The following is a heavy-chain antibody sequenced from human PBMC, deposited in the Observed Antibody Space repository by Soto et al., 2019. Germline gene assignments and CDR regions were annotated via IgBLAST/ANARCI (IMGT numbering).Heavy chain of an antibody. V-gene: IGHV3-21*01. D-gene: IGHD3-22*01. CDR3: ARALKRDSGRITMIVVVIRDYYYYYGMDV. J-gene: IGHJ6*01. CDR2: ISSSSSYI. Sequence: EVQLVESGGGLVKPGGSLRLSCAASGFTFSSYSMNWVRQAPGKGLEWVSSISSSSSYIYYADSVKGRFTISRDNAKNSLYLQMNSLRAEDTAVYYCARALKRDSGRITMIVVVIRDYYYYYGMDVW. CDR1: GFTFSSYS.